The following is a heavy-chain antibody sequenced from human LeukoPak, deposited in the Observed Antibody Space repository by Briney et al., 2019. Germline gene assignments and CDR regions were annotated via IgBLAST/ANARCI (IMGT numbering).Heavy chain of an antibody. CDR2: VYYSGST. J-gene: IGHJ3*02. CDR3: ARSSYYYAADASDI. Sequence: SETLSLTCTVSGGSISSYYWSWIRQPPGKGLEWIGYVYYSGSTNYNPSLKSRVTISVDTSKNQFSLKLSSVAAAETAVYYCARSSYYYAADASDIWGQGTMVTVSS. D-gene: IGHD3-10*01. CDR1: GGSISSYY. V-gene: IGHV4-59*01.